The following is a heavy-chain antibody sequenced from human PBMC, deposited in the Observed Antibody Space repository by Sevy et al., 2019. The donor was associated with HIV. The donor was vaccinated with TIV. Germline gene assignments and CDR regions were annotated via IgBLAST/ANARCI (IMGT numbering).Heavy chain of an antibody. Sequence: GGSLRLSCAASGFSFDRYGMHWVRLAPGKGLEWVAVRLYEGINKDYGDSVRGRFTISRDNSKNTLYLQMNSLRVDDTTVYYCATGRDYGSGSYDYWGPGTLVTVSS. J-gene: IGHJ4*02. D-gene: IGHD3-10*01. V-gene: IGHV3-33*01. CDR3: ATGRDYGSGSYDY. CDR2: RLYEGINK. CDR1: GFSFDRYG.